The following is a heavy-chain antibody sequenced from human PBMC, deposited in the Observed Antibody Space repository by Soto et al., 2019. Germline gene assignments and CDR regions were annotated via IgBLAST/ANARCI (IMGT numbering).Heavy chain of an antibody. CDR2: IYYSGST. J-gene: IGHJ6*02. Sequence: QVQLQESGPGLVKPSQTLSLTCTVSGGSISSGDYYWSWIRQPPGKGLEWIGYIYYSGSTYYNPSLKSRVTISVDTSKNQFSLKLSSVTAADTAVYYCARDRMSGYCISTSCHYYYYYGMDVWGQGTTVTVSS. CDR3: ARDRMSGYCISTSCHYYYYYGMDV. V-gene: IGHV4-30-4*01. CDR1: GGSISSGDYY. D-gene: IGHD2-2*01.